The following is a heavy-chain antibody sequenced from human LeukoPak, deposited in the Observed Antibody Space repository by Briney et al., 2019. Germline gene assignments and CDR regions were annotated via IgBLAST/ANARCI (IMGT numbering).Heavy chain of an antibody. Sequence: GGSLRLSCEVSGFIFSNYWMTWVRQAPGKGLEWVANIKPDGSETYYVDSVKGRFTLSRDNAKNSLSLQMEYVGVDDTAVYYCARAGMAGTADYWGQGTLVTVS. D-gene: IGHD1-1*01. CDR2: IKPDGSET. CDR1: GFIFSNYW. J-gene: IGHJ4*02. V-gene: IGHV3-7*01. CDR3: ARAGMAGTADY.